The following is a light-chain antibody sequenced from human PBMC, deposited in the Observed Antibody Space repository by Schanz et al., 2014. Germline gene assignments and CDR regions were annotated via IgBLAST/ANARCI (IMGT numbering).Light chain of an antibody. CDR2: DVS. CDR3: SSYAGTTVI. Sequence: QSALTQPASVSGSPGQSITISCTGTSSDVGGYNYVSWYQQHPGKAPKLMIYDVSNRPSGVSNRFSGSKSGNTASLTVSGLQADDEADYYCSSYAGTTVIFGGGTKLTVL. V-gene: IGLV2-14*01. J-gene: IGLJ2*01. CDR1: SSDVGGYNY.